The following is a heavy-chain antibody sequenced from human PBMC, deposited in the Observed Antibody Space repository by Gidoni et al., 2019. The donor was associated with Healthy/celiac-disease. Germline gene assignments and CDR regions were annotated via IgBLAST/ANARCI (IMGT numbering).Heavy chain of an antibody. J-gene: IGHJ6*03. CDR2: IYYSGST. V-gene: IGHV4-39*01. Sequence: QLQLQESGPGLVKPSYTLSLTCTVSGGSLSSRSYYWGWIRQPPGTGLEWIGGIYYSGSTYYNPSLKSRVTISVDTSKNQFSLKLSSVTAADTAVYYWARNPAYGQWLANYYYYMDVWGKGTTVTVSS. CDR1: GGSLSSRSYY. D-gene: IGHD6-19*01. CDR3: ARNPAYGQWLANYYYYMDV.